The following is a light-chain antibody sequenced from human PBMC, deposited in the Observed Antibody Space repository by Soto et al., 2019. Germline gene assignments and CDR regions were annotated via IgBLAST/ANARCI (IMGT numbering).Light chain of an antibody. CDR2: VAS. J-gene: IGKJ5*01. Sequence: EIVMTQSPATLSVSPGERATLSCRASQRIGSNLAWFQQKPGQAPRLLIYVASTRAKDIPARFSGSGSGTEFTLTISSLQSEEFAVYYCQQYNNWPITCGQGTRLEIK. V-gene: IGKV3-15*01. CDR1: QRIGSN. CDR3: QQYNNWPIT.